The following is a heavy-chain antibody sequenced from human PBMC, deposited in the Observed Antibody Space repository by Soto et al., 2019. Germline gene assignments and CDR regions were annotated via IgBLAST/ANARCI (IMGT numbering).Heavy chain of an antibody. CDR1: GYSFTSYW. Sequence: GESLKISCKGSGYSFTSYWIGWVRQMPGKGLEWMGIIYPGDSDTRYSPSFQGQVTISADKSISTAYLQWSSLKASDTAMYYCARHPKPLDCSSTSCYSWNWFDPWGQGTLVTVSS. CDR2: IYPGDSDT. CDR3: ARHPKPLDCSSTSCYSWNWFDP. J-gene: IGHJ5*02. D-gene: IGHD2-2*02. V-gene: IGHV5-51*01.